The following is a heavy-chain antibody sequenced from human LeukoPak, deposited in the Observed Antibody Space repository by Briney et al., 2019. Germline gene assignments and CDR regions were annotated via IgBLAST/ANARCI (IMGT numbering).Heavy chain of an antibody. CDR3: AKDPLGGDCSSTSCYVLRPFDF. CDR1: GFTFSSYG. J-gene: IGHJ4*02. D-gene: IGHD2-2*01. CDR2: ISHDGNNK. V-gene: IGHV3-30*18. Sequence: GGSLRLSCAASGFTFSSYGMHWVRQAPGKGLEWLTVISHDGNNKYYADSVRGRFTISRDNSKNTLYLQMNSLRAEDTAVYYCAKDPLGGDCSSTSCYVLRPFDFWGQGTLVTVSS.